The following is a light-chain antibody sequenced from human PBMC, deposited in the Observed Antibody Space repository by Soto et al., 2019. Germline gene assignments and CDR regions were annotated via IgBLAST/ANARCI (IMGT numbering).Light chain of an antibody. CDR1: SSNIGSNY. V-gene: IGLV1-47*01. CDR2: RNN. CDR3: AAWDDSLSGQV. Sequence: QSVLTQPPSASGTPGQRVTISCSGSSSNIGSNYVYWYQQLPGRAPKLLISRNNQRPSGVPDRFSGSKSGTSASLAISGLRSEDEADYYCAAWDDSLSGQVFGGGIKLTFL. J-gene: IGLJ2*01.